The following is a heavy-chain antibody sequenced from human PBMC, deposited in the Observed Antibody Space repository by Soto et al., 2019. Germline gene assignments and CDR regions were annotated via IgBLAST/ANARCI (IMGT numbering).Heavy chain of an antibody. J-gene: IGHJ4*02. CDR3: ARGGRGSSWYSSY. D-gene: IGHD6-13*01. Sequence: SETLSLTCAVYGGSFSGYYWSWIRQPPGKGLEWIGEINHSGSTNYNPSLKSRVTISVDTSKNQFSLKLSSVTAADTAVYYCARGGRGSSWYSSYWGQGTLVTVPS. CDR1: GGSFSGYY. CDR2: INHSGST. V-gene: IGHV4-34*01.